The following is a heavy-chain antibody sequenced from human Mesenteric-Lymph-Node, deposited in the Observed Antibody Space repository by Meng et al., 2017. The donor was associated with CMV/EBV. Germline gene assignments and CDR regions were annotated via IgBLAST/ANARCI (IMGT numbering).Heavy chain of an antibody. D-gene: IGHD6-13*01. CDR2: IIPILGIA. CDR3: AGGIAAVGSRWFDP. V-gene: IGHV1-69*02. J-gene: IGHJ5*02. Sequence: QVQLVQSGAEVKKPGSSVKVSCTASGGTFSSYTISWVRQAPGQGLEWMGRIIPILGIANYAQKFQGRVTITADKSTSTAYMELSSLRSEDTAVYYCAGGIAAVGSRWFDPWGQGTLVTVSS. CDR1: GGTFSSYT.